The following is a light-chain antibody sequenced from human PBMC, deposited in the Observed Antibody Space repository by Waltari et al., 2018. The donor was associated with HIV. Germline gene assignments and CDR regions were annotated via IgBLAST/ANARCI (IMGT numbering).Light chain of an antibody. CDR3: VAWDDSLNGGV. CDR2: YDD. Sequence: QSVLTQPPSVSAAPGQRVTISCSGGSSNIGNNAVNWYQHLPGKAPKLLIYYDDLVPSGVADRFSVSKSGTSASLASSGLQSDDEGDYYCVAWDDSLNGGVFGGGTKLTVL. CDR1: SSNIGNNA. J-gene: IGLJ3*02. V-gene: IGLV1-36*01.